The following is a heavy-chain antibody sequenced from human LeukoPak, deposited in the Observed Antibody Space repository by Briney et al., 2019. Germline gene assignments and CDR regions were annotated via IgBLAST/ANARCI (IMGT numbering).Heavy chain of an antibody. J-gene: IGHJ3*02. D-gene: IGHD2-2*01. CDR2: IYHSGST. Sequence: SETLSLTCTVSGGSISSGGYYWSWIRQPPGKGLEWIGYIYHSGSTYYNPSLKSRVTISVDRSKNQFSLKLSSVTAADTAVYYCARSLRYCSSTSCYPDAFDIWGQGTMVTVSS. CDR1: GGSISSGGYY. CDR3: ARSLRYCSSTSCYPDAFDI. V-gene: IGHV4-30-2*01.